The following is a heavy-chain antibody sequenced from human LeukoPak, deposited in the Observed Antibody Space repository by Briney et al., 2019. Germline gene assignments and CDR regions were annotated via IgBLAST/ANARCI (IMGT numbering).Heavy chain of an antibody. J-gene: IGHJ4*02. CDR2: IYSGGST. D-gene: IGHD3-22*01. V-gene: IGHV3-66*01. CDR3: ARDLNYDSSGYYVDY. CDR1: GFTFSNSW. Sequence: GSLRLSCAASGFTFSNSWMSWVRQAPGKGLEWVSVIYSGGSTYYADSVKGRFTISRDNSKNTLYLQMNSLRAEDTAVYYCARDLNYDSSGYYVDYWGQGTLVTVSS.